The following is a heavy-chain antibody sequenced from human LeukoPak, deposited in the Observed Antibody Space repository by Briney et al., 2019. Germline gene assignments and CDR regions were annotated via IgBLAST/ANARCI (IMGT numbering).Heavy chain of an antibody. J-gene: IGHJ4*02. CDR1: GFTFSQSW. Sequence: GGSLRLSCTASGFTFSQSWMNWIRQAPGKGLEWVANINPDGDGMRFVDSVKGRFTMSRDNAQSSLHLQMNSLRVEDTAFYYCAAWTDRGYSYWGQGVLVTVSS. CDR3: AAWTDRGYSY. V-gene: IGHV3-7*01. CDR2: INPDGDGM. D-gene: IGHD5-12*01.